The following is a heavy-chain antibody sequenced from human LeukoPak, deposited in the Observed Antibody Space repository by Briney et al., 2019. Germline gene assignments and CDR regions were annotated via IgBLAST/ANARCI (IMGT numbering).Heavy chain of an antibody. CDR3: ARAPPYFSSTSCTSDY. CDR1: GFTFSSYS. D-gene: IGHD2-2*01. Sequence: GGSLRLSCAASGFTFSSYSMNWVRQAPGEGLEWVSSISSSSSYIYYADSVKGRFTISRDHAKNSLYLQMNSLRAEDTAVYYCARAPPYFSSTSCTSDYWGQGTLVTVSS. V-gene: IGHV3-21*01. CDR2: ISSSSSYI. J-gene: IGHJ4*02.